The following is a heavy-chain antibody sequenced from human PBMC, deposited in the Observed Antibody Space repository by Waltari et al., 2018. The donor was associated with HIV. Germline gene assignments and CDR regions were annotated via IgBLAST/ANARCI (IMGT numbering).Heavy chain of an antibody. J-gene: IGHJ4*02. CDR1: GHTLSELS. V-gene: IGHV1-24*01. CDR3: ATVVERQLVPDF. Sequence: QVQLVQSGAEVRKPGASVKVSCKVSGHTLSELSMHWVRQAPAKGLEWMGGFDPEDAATIYAQNLQSRVTMPEDTSADTAYMELSSLRSEDTAMYYCATVVERQLVPDFWGQGTLVTVSS. D-gene: IGHD6-13*01. CDR2: FDPEDAAT.